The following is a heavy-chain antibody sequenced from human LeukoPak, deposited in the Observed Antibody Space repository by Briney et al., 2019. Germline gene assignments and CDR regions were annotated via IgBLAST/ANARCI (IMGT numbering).Heavy chain of an antibody. CDR2: INHSGST. Sequence: SETLSLTCAVYGGSFSGCYWSWIRQPPGKGLEWIGEINHSGSTNYNPSLKSRVTISVDTSKNQFSLKLSSVTAADTAVYYCARGLPYCSSTSCYYYYYGMDVWGQGTTVTVSS. CDR1: GGSFSGCY. CDR3: ARGLPYCSSTSCYYYYYGMDV. J-gene: IGHJ6*02. V-gene: IGHV4-34*01. D-gene: IGHD2-2*01.